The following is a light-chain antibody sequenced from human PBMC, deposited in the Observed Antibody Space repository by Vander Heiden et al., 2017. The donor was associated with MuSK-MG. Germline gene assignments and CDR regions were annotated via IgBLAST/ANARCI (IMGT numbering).Light chain of an antibody. J-gene: IGLJ3*02. CDR1: RSEFGEYDY. CDR3: SSDTNNIWL. V-gene: IGLV2-14*03. Sequence: QSALTPPASVSGSPGQSITISCTGSRSEFGEYDYVSWYQQHPGKAPRLVISDVTNRPSGVSIRFSGSQSGTVASLTISGLQPEDEADYYCSSDTNNIWLFGVGTKVTVL. CDR2: DVT.